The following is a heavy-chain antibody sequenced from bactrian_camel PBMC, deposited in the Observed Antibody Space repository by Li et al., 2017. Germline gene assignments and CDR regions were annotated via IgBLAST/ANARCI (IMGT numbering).Heavy chain of an antibody. CDR3: AKEQIPWSADH. D-gene: IGHD1*01. Sequence: QLVESGGGLVPPGGSLRLSCAASGFTFSSYDMSWVRQAPGKGLEWVSTIDSGGGSTYYADSVKGRFSVSRDNAKNTLYLQLNSLETEDTAIYYCAKEQIPWSADHWGQGTQVTVS. CDR2: IDSGGGST. CDR1: GFTFSSYD. J-gene: IGHJ4*01. V-gene: IGHV3S40*01.